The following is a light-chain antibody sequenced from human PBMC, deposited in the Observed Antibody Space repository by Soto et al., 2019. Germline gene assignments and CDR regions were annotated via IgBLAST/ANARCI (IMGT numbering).Light chain of an antibody. J-gene: IGLJ1*01. CDR3: SSYTTSSTLGV. CDR2: EVS. V-gene: IGLV2-14*01. CDR1: SSDVGGYNY. Sequence: QSALTQPASVSGSPGQSITISCTGTSSDVGGYNYVSWYQHHPGKAPKLMIYEVSNRPSGISNRFSGSKSGNTASLTISGLQAEDEADYYCSSYTTSSTLGVFGSGIKVTVL.